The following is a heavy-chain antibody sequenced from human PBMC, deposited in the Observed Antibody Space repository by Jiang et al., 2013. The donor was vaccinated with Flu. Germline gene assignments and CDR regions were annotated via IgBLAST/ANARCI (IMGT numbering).Heavy chain of an antibody. CDR1: GGTFSSYT. V-gene: IGHV1-69*02. J-gene: IGHJ4*02. CDR3: ARVAGAAAGFDY. D-gene: IGHD6-13*01. Sequence: KASGGTFSSYTISWVRQAPGQGLEWMGRIIPILGIANYAQKFQGRVTITADKSTSTAYMELSSLRSEDTAVYYCARVAGAAAGFDYWGQGTLVTVSS. CDR2: IIPILGIA.